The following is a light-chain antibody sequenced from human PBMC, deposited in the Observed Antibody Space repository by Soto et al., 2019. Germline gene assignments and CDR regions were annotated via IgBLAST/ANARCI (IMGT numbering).Light chain of an antibody. CDR1: QTIRRW. J-gene: IGKJ1*01. Sequence: DIEMTQSPSTLSASVGDRVTITCRASQTIRRWLAWYQQRPGKAPKVLIYDASTLESGVPARLSGSGSETEFTLTISSLQPEDSATYYRQRYKSDPWTFGQGAKEESK. CDR2: DAS. V-gene: IGKV1-5*01. CDR3: QRYKSDPWT.